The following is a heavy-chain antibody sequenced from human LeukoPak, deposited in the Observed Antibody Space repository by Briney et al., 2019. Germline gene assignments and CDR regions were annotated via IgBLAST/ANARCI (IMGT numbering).Heavy chain of an antibody. D-gene: IGHD4-17*01. J-gene: IGHJ5*02. CDR3: IVFGDSNH. V-gene: IGHV3-23*01. Sequence: GGSLRLFCGACGFTFDDYAMLWVRPAPGKGLEWVSSIHSSGDKFCGDSVKGRFTISRDTSKNTLYLQINSLRVEDTAVYYCIVFGDSNHWGQGTLVTVS. CDR2: IHSSGDK. CDR1: GFTFDDYA.